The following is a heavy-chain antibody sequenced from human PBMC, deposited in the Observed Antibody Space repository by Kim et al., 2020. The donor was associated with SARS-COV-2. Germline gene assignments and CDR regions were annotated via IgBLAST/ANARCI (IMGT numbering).Heavy chain of an antibody. CDR2: FDPEDGET. CDR1: GYTLTELS. CDR3: ASQRYFDWLLA. Sequence: ASVKVSCQVFGYTLTELSMHWVRQGPGQGLEWMGGFDPEDGETVHAPQFQGRVTMTEDTSTDTAYMELSSLRSDDTAIYYCASQRYFDWLLAWGQGTLVTVSS. D-gene: IGHD3-9*01. V-gene: IGHV1-24*01. J-gene: IGHJ5*02.